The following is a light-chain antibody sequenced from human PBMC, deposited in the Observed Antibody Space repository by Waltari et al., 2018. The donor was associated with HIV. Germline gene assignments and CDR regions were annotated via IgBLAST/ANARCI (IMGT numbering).Light chain of an antibody. CDR1: SSDVGGWNF. CDR3: CSYASYAGGYWV. J-gene: IGLJ3*02. CDR2: DVS. V-gene: IGLV2-11*01. Sequence: QSALTQPRSVSGSPGQSVTISCTGTSSDVGGWNFVPWYQQHPGKAPKRIISDVSKWPSGVPDRFSGSKSGNTAYLTISGLQAEDEADYYCCSYASYAGGYWVFGGGTKLIVL.